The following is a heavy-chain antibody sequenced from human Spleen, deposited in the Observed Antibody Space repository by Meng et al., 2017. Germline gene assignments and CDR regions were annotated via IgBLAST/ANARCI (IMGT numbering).Heavy chain of an antibody. D-gene: IGHD6-13*01. V-gene: IGHV7-4-1*02. Sequence: VQLVQSGVGLKKTGALVKVSCKASGYSFTAYAMAWVRQVPGQGLEWMGWINTYNGNPTYAQDFTGRFVFSLDTSVSTAYLQISGLKAEDTAVYYCARHRSSSWSDYWGQGTLVTVSS. J-gene: IGHJ4*02. CDR3: ARHRSSSWSDY. CDR1: GYSFTAYA. CDR2: INTYNGNP.